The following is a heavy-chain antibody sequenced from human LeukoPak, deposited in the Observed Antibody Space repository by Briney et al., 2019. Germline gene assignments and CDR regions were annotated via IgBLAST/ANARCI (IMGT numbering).Heavy chain of an antibody. CDR1: GGTFSSYA. CDR2: IIPIFGTA. D-gene: IGHD6-13*01. CDR3: ARVKPCLLQGSSWYLWQDYYYYGMDV. Sequence: GASVKVSCKASGGTFSSYAISWVRQAPGQGLEWMGGIIPIFGTANYAQKFQGRVTITADESTSTAYMELSSLRSEDTAVYYCARVKPCLLQGSSWYLWQDYYYYGMDVWGQGTTVTVSS. J-gene: IGHJ6*02. V-gene: IGHV1-69*13.